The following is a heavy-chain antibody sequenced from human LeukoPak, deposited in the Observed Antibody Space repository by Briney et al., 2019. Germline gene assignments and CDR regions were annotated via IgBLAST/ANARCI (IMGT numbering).Heavy chain of an antibody. D-gene: IGHD3-10*01. CDR2: INHIGST. CDR1: GGSFSGYY. CDR3: ARQSRGYYGSGSYYNFYYYYMDV. J-gene: IGHJ6*03. V-gene: IGHV4-34*01. Sequence: SETLSLTCAVYGGSFSGYYWSWIRQPPGKGLEWIGEINHIGSTNYNPSLKSRVTISVDTSKNQFSLKLSSVTAADTAVYYCARQSRGYYGSGSYYNFYYYYMDVWGKGTTVTISS.